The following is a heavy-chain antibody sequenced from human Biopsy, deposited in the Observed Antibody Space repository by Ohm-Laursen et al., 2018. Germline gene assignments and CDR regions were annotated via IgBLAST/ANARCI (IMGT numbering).Heavy chain of an antibody. V-gene: IGHV3-21*01. Sequence: SLRLSCSASGFSDSSYDVNWVRQAPGKGLEWISYISDTSSHIYDADSVRGRFTVARDIAKNSLYLQLNSLRVEGTAVYYCARDSSRRAREGGMDVWGQGTTVTVSS. CDR3: ARDSSRRAREGGMDV. CDR1: GFSDSSYD. J-gene: IGHJ6*02. D-gene: IGHD2-2*01. CDR2: ISDTSSHI.